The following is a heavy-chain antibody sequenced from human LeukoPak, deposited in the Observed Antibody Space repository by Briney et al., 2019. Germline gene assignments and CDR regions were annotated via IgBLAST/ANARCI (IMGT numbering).Heavy chain of an antibody. V-gene: IGHV4-39*01. D-gene: IGHD3-9*01. CDR2: IYYSGNT. CDR3: ARQGYYDILTGYLYYFDY. CDR1: GGSISSSSYF. Sequence: SETLSLTCTVSGGSISSSSYFWGWIRQSPGKGLEWIGSGSIYYSGNTYYNPSLKSRLTISVDTSNNQFSLKLSSVTAADTAVYYCARQGYYDILTGYLYYFDYWGQGTLVTVSS. J-gene: IGHJ4*02.